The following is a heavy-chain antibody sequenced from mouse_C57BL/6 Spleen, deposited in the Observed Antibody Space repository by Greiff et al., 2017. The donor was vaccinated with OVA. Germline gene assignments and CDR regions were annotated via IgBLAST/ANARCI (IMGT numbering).Heavy chain of an antibody. CDR3: ARKSNYDAMDY. J-gene: IGHJ4*01. Sequence: VQLQQPGAELVKPGASVKLSCKASGYTFTSYWMQWVKQRPGQGLEWIGEIDPSDSYTNYNQKFKGKATLTLDTSSSTAYMQLSSLTSEDSAVYYCARKSNYDAMDYWGQGTSVTVSS. CDR1: GYTFTSYW. V-gene: IGHV1-50*01. CDR2: IDPSDSYT. D-gene: IGHD2-5*01.